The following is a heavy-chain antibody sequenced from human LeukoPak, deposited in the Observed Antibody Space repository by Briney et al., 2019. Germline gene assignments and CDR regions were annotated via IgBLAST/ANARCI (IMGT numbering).Heavy chain of an antibody. CDR2: IYYSGST. Sequence: SETLSLTCTVSGGSVSSHHWSWIRQPPGKGLEWIGYIYYSGSTNYNPSLKSRVTISVDTSKNQVSLKLSSVTAADTAVYYCARHGGSFTFDIWGQGTMVTVSS. CDR1: GGSVSSHH. V-gene: IGHV4-59*08. D-gene: IGHD1-26*01. J-gene: IGHJ3*02. CDR3: ARHGGSFTFDI.